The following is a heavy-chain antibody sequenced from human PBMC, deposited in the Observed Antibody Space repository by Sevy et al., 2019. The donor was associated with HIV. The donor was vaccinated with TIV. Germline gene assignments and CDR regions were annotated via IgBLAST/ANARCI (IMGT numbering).Heavy chain of an antibody. V-gene: IGHV4-39*01. Sequence: SETLSLTCTVSGGSINTIAYYRGWVRQPPGKGLEWIGSISYSGSSYYNPSLKSRVTISVDTSKNQFSLNLSSVTAADTGTAADTAIYYCVRHLFHDFAWGSHRYRDAFDLWGQGTLVTVSS. J-gene: IGHJ3*01. CDR2: ISYSGSS. D-gene: IGHD3-16*02. CDR1: GGSINTIAYY. CDR3: TAIYYCVRHLFHDFAWGSHRYRDAFDL.